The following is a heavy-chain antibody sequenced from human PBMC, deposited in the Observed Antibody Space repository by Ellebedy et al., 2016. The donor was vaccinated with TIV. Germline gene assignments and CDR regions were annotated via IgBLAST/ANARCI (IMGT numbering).Heavy chain of an antibody. CDR1: GFTFSSYS. CDR3: ARSITLVRGVSGLGWFDP. Sequence: GESLKISCAASGFTFSSYSMNWVRQAPGKGLEWVSSISTSSSYIFYADSVKGRFTISRDNAKNSLYLQMNSLRAEDTAVYYCARSITLVRGVSGLGWFDPWGQGTPVTVSS. J-gene: IGHJ5*02. D-gene: IGHD3-10*01. V-gene: IGHV3-21*01. CDR2: ISTSSSYI.